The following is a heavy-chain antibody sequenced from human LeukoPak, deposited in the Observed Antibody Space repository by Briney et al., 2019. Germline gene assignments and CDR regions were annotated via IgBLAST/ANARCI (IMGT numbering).Heavy chain of an antibody. V-gene: IGHV1-2*02. CDR1: RYTFTVYY. CDR3: ARVPTTGPRDSSSWYRIYFDY. Sequence: RASVKVSCKATRYTFTVYYIHWVRQAPGQGLDWMGWINPNSGVTNYAQNVQGRVTMTRDTSISTAYMQLSRLRSDDTAVSYCARVPTTGPRDSSSWYRIYFDYWGQGTLVTVSS. CDR2: INPNSGVT. D-gene: IGHD6-13*01. J-gene: IGHJ4*02.